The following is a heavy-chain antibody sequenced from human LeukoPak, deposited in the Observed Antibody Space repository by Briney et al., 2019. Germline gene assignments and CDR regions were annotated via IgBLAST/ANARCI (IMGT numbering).Heavy chain of an antibody. CDR2: ISSSGSTI. CDR1: GFTFSSYE. Sequence: GGSLRLSCAASGFTFSSYEMNWVRQAPGKGLEWVSYISSSGSTIYYADSVKGRFTISRDNAKNSLYLQMNSLRAEDTAVYYCARSRDGYNLLDYWGQGTLVTVSS. J-gene: IGHJ4*02. CDR3: ARSRDGYNLLDY. V-gene: IGHV3-48*03. D-gene: IGHD5-24*01.